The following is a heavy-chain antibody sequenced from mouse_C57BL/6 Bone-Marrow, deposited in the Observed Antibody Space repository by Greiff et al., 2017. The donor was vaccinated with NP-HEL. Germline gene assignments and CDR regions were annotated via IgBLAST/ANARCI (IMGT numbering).Heavy chain of an antibody. J-gene: IGHJ1*03. V-gene: IGHV1-64*01. Sequence: QVQLKQPGAELVKPGASVKLSCKASGYTFTSYWMHWVKQRPGQGLEWIGMIHPNSGSTNYNEKFKSKATLTVDKSSSTAYMQLSSLTSEDSAVYYCAYYSNTGYFDVWGTGTTVTVSS. CDR3: AYYSNTGYFDV. D-gene: IGHD2-5*01. CDR1: GYTFTSYW. CDR2: IHPNSGST.